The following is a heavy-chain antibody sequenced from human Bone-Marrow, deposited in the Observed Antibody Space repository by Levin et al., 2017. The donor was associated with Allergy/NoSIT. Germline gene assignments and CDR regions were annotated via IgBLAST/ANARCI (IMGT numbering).Heavy chain of an antibody. Sequence: SGPTLVQPTETLTLTCTFSGFSLNTRGAGVVWIRQPPEKALEWLALIYWDDDKRYRPSLKSRLAISKDTSKNQVVLTLTNMDPADTGTYYCAHRRTDDAGVGFFQYWGQGSPVTVSS. J-gene: IGHJ1*01. D-gene: IGHD1-1*01. CDR2: IYWDDDK. V-gene: IGHV2-5*02. CDR3: AHRRTDDAGVGFFQY. CDR1: GFSLNTRGAG.